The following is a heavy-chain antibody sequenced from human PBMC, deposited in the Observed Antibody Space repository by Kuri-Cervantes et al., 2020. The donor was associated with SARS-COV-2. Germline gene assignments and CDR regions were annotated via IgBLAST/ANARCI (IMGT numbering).Heavy chain of an antibody. CDR3: AAHHPRGYSYDWFDP. Sequence: SVKVSCKASGYTFTSFYIHWVRQAPGQGLEWMGGIIPIFGTANYAQKFQGRVTITADESTSTAYVELSSLRSEDTAVYYCAAHHPRGYSYDWFDPWGQGTLVTVSS. CDR1: GYTFTSFY. D-gene: IGHD5-18*01. CDR2: IIPIFGTA. J-gene: IGHJ5*02. V-gene: IGHV1-69*13.